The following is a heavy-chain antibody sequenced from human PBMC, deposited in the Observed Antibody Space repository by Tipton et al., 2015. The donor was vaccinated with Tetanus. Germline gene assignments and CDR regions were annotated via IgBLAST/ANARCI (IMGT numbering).Heavy chain of an antibody. J-gene: IGHJ4*02. D-gene: IGHD2-2*02. Sequence: SGFTFRDYNFHWVRQAPGKGLEWVAIIWHDGTNAFYVDSVRGRFIVSRDNSNSVSFLQMNSLRAEDTAVYYCAKSLYGGTDYWGQGTLVIVSS. V-gene: IGHV3-33*06. CDR3: AKSLYGGTDY. CDR2: IWHDGTNA. CDR1: GFTFRDYN.